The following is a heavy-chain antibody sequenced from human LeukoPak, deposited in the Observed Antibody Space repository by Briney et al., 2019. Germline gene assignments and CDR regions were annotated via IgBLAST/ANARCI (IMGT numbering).Heavy chain of an antibody. CDR1: GFTFGSYG. CDR3: VKDTAMEPYDYYYYGMDV. V-gene: IGHV3-30*18. CDR2: ISHDGEKK. J-gene: IGHJ6*02. Sequence: GRSLRLSCAASGFTFGSYGMHWVRQAPGKGLEWVAVISHDGEKKFYVDFVKSRFTISRDNSENTLYLQMNSLRTEDTAMYYCVKDTAMEPYDYYYYGMDVWGQGTTITVSS. D-gene: IGHD5-18*01.